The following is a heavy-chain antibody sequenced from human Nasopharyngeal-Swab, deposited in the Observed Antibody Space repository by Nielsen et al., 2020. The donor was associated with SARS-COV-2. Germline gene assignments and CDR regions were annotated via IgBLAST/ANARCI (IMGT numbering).Heavy chain of an antibody. CDR2: IWYDGSNK. J-gene: IGHJ4*02. V-gene: IGHV3-33*01. D-gene: IGHD6-13*01. CDR1: GFTFSSYG. CDR3: ARAYSSSWYYGY. Sequence: GGSLRLSCAASGFTFSSYGMHWVRQAPGKLLEWVAVIWYDGSNKYYADSVKGRFTISRDNSKNTLYLQMNSLMAGDTAVYYCARAYSSSWYYGYWGQGTLVTVSS.